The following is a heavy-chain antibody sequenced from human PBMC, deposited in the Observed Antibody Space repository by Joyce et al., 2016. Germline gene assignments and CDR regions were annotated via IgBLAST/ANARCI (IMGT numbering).Heavy chain of an antibody. J-gene: IGHJ6*02. V-gene: IGHV1-69*12. CDR2: IIPVFGAA. CDR3: ARGGTSSDHYFFYTLDV. CDR1: GGDYSNYT. D-gene: IGHD1-14*01. Sequence: QVLLVQSGAAVKRPGSSLRVSCKSSGGDYSNYTVSWVRQAPGERLEWMGGIIPVFGAAKYADEFQVRVTLTADQSTRTAYLELSSLTSADTAVYYCARGGTSSDHYFFYTLDVWGPGTTVIVSS.